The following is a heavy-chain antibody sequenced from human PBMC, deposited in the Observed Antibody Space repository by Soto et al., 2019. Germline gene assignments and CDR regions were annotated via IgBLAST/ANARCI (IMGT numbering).Heavy chain of an antibody. Sequence: QVQLVESGGGVVQPGRSLRLSCAASGFTFSSYGMHWVRQAPGKGLEWVAVIWYDGSNKYYADSVKGRFTISRDNSKNTLYLQMNSLRAEDTAVYYCARDHYNWNYDGGAFDIWGQGTMVTVSS. CDR2: IWYDGSNK. CDR1: GFTFSSYG. V-gene: IGHV3-33*01. J-gene: IGHJ3*02. CDR3: ARDHYNWNYDGGAFDI. D-gene: IGHD1-7*01.